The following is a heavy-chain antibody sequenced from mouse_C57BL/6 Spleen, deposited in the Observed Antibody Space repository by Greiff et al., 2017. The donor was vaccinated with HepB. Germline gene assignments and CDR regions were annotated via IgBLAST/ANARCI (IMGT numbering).Heavy chain of an antibody. CDR2: ILPSIGRT. CDR1: DSEVFPIAY. CDR3: ARPKFDYDGGYYAMDY. Sequence: QVQLQQSGSELRSPGSSVKLSCKDFDSEVFPIAYMSWVRQKPGHGFEWIGGILPSIGRTIYGEKFEDKATLDADTLSNTAYLELNSLTSEDSAIYYWARPKFDYDGGYYAMDYWGQGTSVTVSS. V-gene: IGHV15-2*01. D-gene: IGHD2-4*01. J-gene: IGHJ4*01.